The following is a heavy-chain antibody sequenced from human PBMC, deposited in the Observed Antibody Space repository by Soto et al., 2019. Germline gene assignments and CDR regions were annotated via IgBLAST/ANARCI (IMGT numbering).Heavy chain of an antibody. CDR3: ARGEPTYYYGSGSYLTFDY. V-gene: IGHV4-34*01. CDR1: GGSFSGYY. D-gene: IGHD3-10*01. J-gene: IGHJ4*02. Sequence: SETLSLTCAVYGGSFSGYYWSWIRQPPGKGLEWIGEINHSGSTNYNPSLKNRVTISVDTSKNQFSLKLSSVTAADTAVYYCARGEPTYYYGSGSYLTFDYWGQGTLVTVSS. CDR2: INHSGST.